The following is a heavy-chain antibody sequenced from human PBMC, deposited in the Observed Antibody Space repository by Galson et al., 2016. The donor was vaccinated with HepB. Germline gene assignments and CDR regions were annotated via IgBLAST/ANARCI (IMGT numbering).Heavy chain of an antibody. J-gene: IGHJ4*02. CDR2: IHLAGRDI. D-gene: IGHD3-22*01. CDR3: TKHEVRTHDH. CDR1: GFTFSSYA. Sequence: SLRLSCAASGFTFSSYAMSWVRQAPGKGLEWVSAIHLAGRDIYYADSVRGRFTISRDDSNSMLYLQMNSLRPEDSALYYSTKHEVRTHDHWGQGTLVTVSS. V-gene: IGHV3-23*05.